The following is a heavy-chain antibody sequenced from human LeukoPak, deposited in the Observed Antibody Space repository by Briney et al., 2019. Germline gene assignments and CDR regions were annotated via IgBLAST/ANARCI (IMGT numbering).Heavy chain of an antibody. Sequence: GRSLRLSCAASGFTFSTYSMHWVRQAPGKGLEWVAIMSYDGSNKYYADSVKGRFTISRDNSKNTLSLQMNSLRADDTAVYYCARDWTRYCSGGTCYSFDYWGQGTLVTVSS. CDR1: GFTFSTYS. J-gene: IGHJ4*02. CDR3: ARDWTRYCSGGTCYSFDY. V-gene: IGHV3-30*04. CDR2: MSYDGSNK. D-gene: IGHD2-15*01.